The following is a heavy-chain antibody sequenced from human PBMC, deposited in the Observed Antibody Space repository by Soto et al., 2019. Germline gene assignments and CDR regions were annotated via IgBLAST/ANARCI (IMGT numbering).Heavy chain of an antibody. Sequence: GGSLRLSCAASGFTLSDDFMSWVRQAPGKGLEWVSLISAGGTEYYADSVKGRFTISRDNAKNTLYLQMNSLRVEDTAVYYCARQWTNYDILTGYFQYYFDYWGQGTLVTVSS. CDR3: ARQWTNYDILTGYFQYYFDY. D-gene: IGHD3-9*01. J-gene: IGHJ4*02. V-gene: IGHV3-66*04. CDR1: GFTLSDDF. CDR2: ISAGGTE.